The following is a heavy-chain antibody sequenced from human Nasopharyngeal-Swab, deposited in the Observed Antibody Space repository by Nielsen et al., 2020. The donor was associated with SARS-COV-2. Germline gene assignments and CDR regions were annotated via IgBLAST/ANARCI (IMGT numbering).Heavy chain of an antibody. J-gene: IGHJ2*01. D-gene: IGHD1/OR15-1a*01. CDR3: ARVRRGLTNWYFDL. V-gene: IGHV4-34*01. Sequence: SQTLSLTWAVYGGSFSGYYWSWIRQPPGKGLEWIGEINHGGSTNYNPSLKSRVTISVDTSKNQFSLKLSSVTAADTAVYYCARVRRGLTNWYFDLWGRGTLVTVSS. CDR2: INHGGST. CDR1: GGSFSGYY.